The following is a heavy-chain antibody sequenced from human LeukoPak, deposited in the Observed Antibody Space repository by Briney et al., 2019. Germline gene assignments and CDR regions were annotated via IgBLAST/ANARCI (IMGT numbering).Heavy chain of an antibody. CDR3: AKYPQRNFGSSGWYGY. J-gene: IGHJ4*02. D-gene: IGHD6-19*01. V-gene: IGHV3-23*01. Sequence: QTGGSLRLSCAASGFTFSSYGMSWVRQAPGKGLEWVSAISGSGGTTYYADSVKGRFTISRDNSKNTLYLQMNSLRAEDTAVYYCAKYPQRNFGSSGWYGYWGQGTLVTVSS. CDR1: GFTFSSYG. CDR2: ISGSGGTT.